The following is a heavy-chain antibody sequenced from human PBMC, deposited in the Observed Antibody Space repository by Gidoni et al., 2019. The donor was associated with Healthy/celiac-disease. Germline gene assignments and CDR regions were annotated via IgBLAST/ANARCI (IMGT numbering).Heavy chain of an antibody. J-gene: IGHJ2*01. CDR3: TTEQWLLRLFWYFDL. D-gene: IGHD3-22*01. CDR1: GFRFSKAW. CDR2: IKSKTDGGTT. V-gene: IGHV3-15*01. Sequence: VQLLESGGGLVKPGGSLRLSSAASGFRFSKAWMSWVRQAPGKGLEWVGRIKSKTDGGTTDYDAPVKGRFTISRDDSKNTLYLQMNSLKTEDTAVYYCTTEQWLLRLFWYFDLWGRGTLVTVSS.